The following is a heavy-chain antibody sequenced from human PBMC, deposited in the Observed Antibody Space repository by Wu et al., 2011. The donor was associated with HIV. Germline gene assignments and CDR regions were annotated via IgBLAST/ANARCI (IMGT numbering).Heavy chain of an antibody. Sequence: QVQLVQSGAEVKKPGSSAKVSCKASGGTFSSHAINWVRQAPGQGLEWMGRIIPMFGTPNYARKFQGGVTITADESTSTAYMELSSLRSEDTAVYYCARGNRSTWYVPGQGGYYFGMDVWGPGTTVTVSS. CDR2: IIPMFGTP. J-gene: IGHJ6*02. CDR3: ARGNRSTWYVPGQGGYYFGMDV. D-gene: IGHD6-13*01. V-gene: IGHV1-69*15. CDR1: GGTFSSHA.